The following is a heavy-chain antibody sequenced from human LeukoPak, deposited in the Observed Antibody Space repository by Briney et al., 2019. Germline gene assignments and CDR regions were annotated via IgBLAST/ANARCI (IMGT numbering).Heavy chain of an antibody. CDR3: AKADRDYDYVWGSYRPTTFDY. D-gene: IGHD3-16*02. Sequence: TGGSLRLSCAASGSTFSSYSMNWVRQAPGKGLEWVSSISSSSSYIYYADSVKGRFTISRDNAKNSLYLQMNSLRAEDTAVYYCAKADRDYDYVWGSYRPTTFDYWGQGTLVTVSS. V-gene: IGHV3-21*01. CDR1: GSTFSSYS. CDR2: ISSSSSYI. J-gene: IGHJ4*02.